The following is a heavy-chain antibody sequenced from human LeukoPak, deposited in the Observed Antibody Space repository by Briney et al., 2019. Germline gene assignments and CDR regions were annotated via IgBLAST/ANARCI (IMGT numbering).Heavy chain of an antibody. Sequence: GASVKVSCKASGYTFNKNAMNWARQAPGQGLEWMGWINTNTGNPTYVQDFTGRFVFSLDTSVSTAYLQISSLKAEDTAVYYCARDLRTYIWGSYRLETSFSHAFDIWGHGTMVTVSS. CDR3: ARDLRTYIWGSYRLETSFSHAFDI. CDR2: INTNTGNP. D-gene: IGHD3-16*02. V-gene: IGHV7-4-1*02. J-gene: IGHJ3*02. CDR1: GYTFNKNA.